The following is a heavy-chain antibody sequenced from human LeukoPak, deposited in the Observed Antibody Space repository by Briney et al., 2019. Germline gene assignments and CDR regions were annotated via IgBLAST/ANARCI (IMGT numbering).Heavy chain of an antibody. CDR1: GFTFSSYA. CDR2: ISGSGGST. V-gene: IGHV3-23*01. CDR3: AKDSFPPPHCGGDCYTAYYFDY. Sequence: PGGSLRLSCAASGFTFSSYAMSLVRQAPGKGLEWVSAISGSGGSTYYADSVKGRFTISRDNSKNTLYLQMNSLRAEDTAVYYCAKDSFPPPHCGGDCYTAYYFDYWGQGTLVTVSS. D-gene: IGHD2-21*02. J-gene: IGHJ4*02.